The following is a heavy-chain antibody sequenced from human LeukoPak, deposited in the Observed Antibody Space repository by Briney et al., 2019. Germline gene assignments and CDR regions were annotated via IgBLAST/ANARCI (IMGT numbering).Heavy chain of an antibody. Sequence: GGSLRLSCAASGFTFSSYGMHWVRQAPGKGLEWVAVIWYDGSNKYYADSVKGRFTISRDNSKNTLYLQMNSLRAEDTAVYYCSYSYGIYYFDYWGQGTLVTVSS. J-gene: IGHJ4*02. D-gene: IGHD5-18*01. V-gene: IGHV3-33*01. CDR1: GFTFSSYG. CDR2: IWYDGSNK. CDR3: SYSYGIYYFDY.